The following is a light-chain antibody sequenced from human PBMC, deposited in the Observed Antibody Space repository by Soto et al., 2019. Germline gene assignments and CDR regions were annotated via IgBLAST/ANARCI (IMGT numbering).Light chain of an antibody. J-gene: IGKJ2*01. CDR2: GAS. Sequence: EIVMTQAPATLSVSPGERATLSCRASQIISTNLAWYQQKPGQAPRLLIYGASTMDTGVPARFSGSGSGTEFTLLIISMQYADVAVYYCHQYNDEPTHTFGQGTKLEIK. CDR1: QIISTN. V-gene: IGKV3-15*01. CDR3: HQYNDEPTHT.